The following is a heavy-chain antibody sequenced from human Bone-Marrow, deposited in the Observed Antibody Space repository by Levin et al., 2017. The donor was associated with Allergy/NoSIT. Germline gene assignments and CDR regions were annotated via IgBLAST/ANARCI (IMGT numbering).Heavy chain of an antibody. D-gene: IGHD3-3*01. CDR2: IWYDGSNE. V-gene: IGHV3-33*01. Sequence: GGSLRLSCAASGFSFSSYGMHWVRQAPGKGLEWVALIWYDGSNEQYADSVKGRFTISRDNSKNTLYLHMNSLRAEDTAVYYCARPREWLMLDYWGQGTLVTVSS. J-gene: IGHJ4*02. CDR1: GFSFSSYG. CDR3: ARPREWLMLDY.